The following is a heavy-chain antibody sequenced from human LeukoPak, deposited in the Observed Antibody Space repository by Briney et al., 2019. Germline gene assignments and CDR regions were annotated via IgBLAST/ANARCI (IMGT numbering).Heavy chain of an antibody. D-gene: IGHD6-6*01. CDR3: ARGSSSSGSALDY. CDR1: VYTFTGYY. Sequence: ASVKVSFKASVYTFTGYYMHWVRQARGQGLEWMGWINPNSGGTNYAQKFQGRVTMTRDTSISTAYMELSRLRSDDTAVYYCARGSSSSGSALDYWGQGTLVTVSS. J-gene: IGHJ4*02. CDR2: INPNSGGT. V-gene: IGHV1-2*02.